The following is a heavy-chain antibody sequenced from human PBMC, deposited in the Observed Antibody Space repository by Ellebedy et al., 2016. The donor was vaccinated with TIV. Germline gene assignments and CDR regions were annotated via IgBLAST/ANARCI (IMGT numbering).Heavy chain of an antibody. J-gene: IGHJ4*02. Sequence: GESLKISCAASGFTFSSYAMHWVRQAPGKGLEGVAVISYDGSNKYYADSVKGRFTISRDNSKNTLYLQMNSLRAEDMAVYYGARIHIAARTGDFDYWGQGTLVTDSS. CDR3: ARIHIAARTGDFDY. CDR1: GFTFSSYA. V-gene: IGHV3-30-3*01. D-gene: IGHD6-6*01. CDR2: ISYDGSNK.